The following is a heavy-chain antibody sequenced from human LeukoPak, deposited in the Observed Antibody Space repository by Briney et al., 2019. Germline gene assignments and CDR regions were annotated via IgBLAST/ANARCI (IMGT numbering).Heavy chain of an antibody. V-gene: IGHV1-18*04. Sequence: GASVKVSCKASGYTFTGYYMHWVRQAPGQGLEWMGWISAYNGNTNYAQKLQGRVTMTTDTSTSTAYMELRSLRSDDTAVYYCARGGGGYCSSTSCYSPFDYWGQGTLVTVSS. J-gene: IGHJ4*02. D-gene: IGHD2-2*01. CDR2: ISAYNGNT. CDR1: GYTFTGYY. CDR3: ARGGGGYCSSTSCYSPFDY.